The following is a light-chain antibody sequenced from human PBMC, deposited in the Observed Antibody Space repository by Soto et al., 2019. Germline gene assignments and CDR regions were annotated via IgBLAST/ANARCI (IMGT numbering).Light chain of an antibody. CDR1: QSVSSSY. CDR3: QQRSNWPST. J-gene: IGKJ5*01. Sequence: EIVVTQSPGTLSVSPWERATLSCVSSQSVSSSYLACYQQTPVQAPSPLTYDASKRANGIPARFSGSGSGTDFTITISSLEPEDFAVYYCQQRSNWPSTFGQGTRLEIK. V-gene: IGKV3D-20*02. CDR2: DAS.